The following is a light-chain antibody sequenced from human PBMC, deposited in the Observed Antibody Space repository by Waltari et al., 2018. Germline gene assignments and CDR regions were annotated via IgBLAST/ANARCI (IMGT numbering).Light chain of an antibody. CDR1: QSIGKY. J-gene: IGKJ1*01. Sequence: EIVLRQSPGTLSLSPGERGTLSCRASQSIGKYLVWYQQKPGQAPRLLIYAASSRATGVPDRFSGSGSGTDFSLTISRLEPEDFAVYYCQNHERLPATFGQGTKVEIK. CDR3: QNHERLPAT. CDR2: AAS. V-gene: IGKV3-20*01.